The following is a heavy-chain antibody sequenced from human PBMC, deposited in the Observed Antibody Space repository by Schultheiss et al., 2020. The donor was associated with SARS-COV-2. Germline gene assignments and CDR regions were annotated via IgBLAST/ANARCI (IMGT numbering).Heavy chain of an antibody. CDR3: ARDDGHCSGGSCLAFDY. V-gene: IGHV4-61*05. Sequence: SQTLSLTCTVSGGSISSTSYYWSWIRQPPGKGLEWIGYIYYSGSTNYNPSLKSRVTISVDRSKNQFSLKLSSVTAADTAVYYCARDDGHCSGGSCLAFDYWGQGTLVTVSS. CDR1: GGSISSTSYY. J-gene: IGHJ4*02. CDR2: IYYSGST. D-gene: IGHD2-15*01.